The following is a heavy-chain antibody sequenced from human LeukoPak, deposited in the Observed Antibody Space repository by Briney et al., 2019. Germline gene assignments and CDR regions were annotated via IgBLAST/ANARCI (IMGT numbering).Heavy chain of an antibody. J-gene: IGHJ5*02. CDR2: TYYSGST. CDR1: GGSIGSKSHY. CDR3: ARREANWFDP. Sequence: SETLSLTCSVSGGSIGSKSHYWGWIRQPPGKGLEWISYTYYSGSTYYNPSLKSRVTISVGTSKNQFSLKLSSVTAADTAVYYCARREANWFDPWGQGYLVTVSS. V-gene: IGHV4-39*01.